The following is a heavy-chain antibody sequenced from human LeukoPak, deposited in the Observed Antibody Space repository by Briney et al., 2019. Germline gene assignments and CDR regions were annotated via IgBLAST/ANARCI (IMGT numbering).Heavy chain of an antibody. J-gene: IGHJ4*02. CDR3: ARSSSSYDYFDY. D-gene: IGHD6-6*01. CDR1: GGSISTYY. Sequence: PSETLSLTCTVSGGSISTYYWSWIRQPPGKGLEWIGYFYYSGSSNYNPSLKSRVTISVDTSKNQFSLKLSSVTAADTAVYYCARSSSSYDYFDYWGQGTLVTVSS. CDR2: FYYSGSS. V-gene: IGHV4-59*08.